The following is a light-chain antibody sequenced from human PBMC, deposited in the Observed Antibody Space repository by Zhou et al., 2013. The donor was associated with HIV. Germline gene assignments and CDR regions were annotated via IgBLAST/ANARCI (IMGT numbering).Light chain of an antibody. CDR2: DAS. CDR1: QDISRY. J-gene: IGKJ1*01. V-gene: IGKV1-33*01. CDR3: QQYDNLPRT. Sequence: DIQMTQSPSSLSASVGDRVIITCQASQDISRYLNWYQQKPGKAPKLLIYDASNLETGVPSRFSGSGSGADFTFTISSLQPEDIATYYCQQYDNLPRTFGQGTKVEIK.